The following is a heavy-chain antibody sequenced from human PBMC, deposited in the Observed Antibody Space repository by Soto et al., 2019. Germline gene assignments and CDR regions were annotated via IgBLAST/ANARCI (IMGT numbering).Heavy chain of an antibody. CDR2: ISYDGSNK. V-gene: IGHV3-30-3*01. CDR3: ARDYGLRWPPLDY. Sequence: GGSLRLSCAASGFTFSSYAMHWVRQAPGKGLEWVAVISYDGSNKYYADSVKGRFTISRDNSKNTLYLQMNSLRAEDTAVYYCARDYGLRWPPLDYWGQGTLVTVSS. J-gene: IGHJ4*02. CDR1: GFTFSSYA. D-gene: IGHD3-10*01.